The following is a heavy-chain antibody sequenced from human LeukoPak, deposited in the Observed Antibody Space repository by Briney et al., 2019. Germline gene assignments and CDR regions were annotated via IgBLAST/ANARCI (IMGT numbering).Heavy chain of an antibody. V-gene: IGHV3-23*01. J-gene: IGHJ4*02. CDR2: ISGSGGST. CDR3: AKGPLAARPLDY. Sequence: PGGSLRLPCAASGFTFSSYAMSWVRQAPGKGLEWVSAISGSGGSTYYADSVKGRFTISRDNSKNTLFLQMNSLRAEDTAVYYCAKGPLAARPLDYWGQGTLVTVSS. CDR1: GFTFSSYA. D-gene: IGHD6-6*01.